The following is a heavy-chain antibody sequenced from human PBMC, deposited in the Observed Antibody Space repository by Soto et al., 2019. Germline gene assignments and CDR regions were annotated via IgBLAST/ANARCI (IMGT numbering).Heavy chain of an antibody. CDR2: IIPILGIA. CDR3: ARDSDYYGSGSYGGSYYYYGMDV. J-gene: IGHJ6*02. D-gene: IGHD3-10*01. Sequence: ASVKVSCKASGGTFSSYTISWVRQAPGQGLEWMGRIIPILGIANYAQKFQGRVTITADKSTSTAYMELSSLRSEDTAVYYCARDSDYYGSGSYGGSYYYYGMDVWGQGTTVTVS. V-gene: IGHV1-69*04. CDR1: GGTFSSYT.